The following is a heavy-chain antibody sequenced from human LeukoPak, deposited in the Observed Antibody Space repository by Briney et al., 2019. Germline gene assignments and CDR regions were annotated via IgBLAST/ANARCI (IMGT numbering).Heavy chain of an antibody. D-gene: IGHD3-22*01. CDR1: GFTFSSYA. CDR2: ISGSGGST. CDR3: AKDPTYYYDSTGGLLY. J-gene: IGHJ4*02. Sequence: PGGSLRLSCAASGFTFSSYAMSWVRQAPGKGLEWVSAISGSGGSTCYADSVKGRFTISRDNSKNTLYLQMNSLRAEDTAVYYCAKDPTYYYDSTGGLLYWGQGTLVTVSS. V-gene: IGHV3-23*01.